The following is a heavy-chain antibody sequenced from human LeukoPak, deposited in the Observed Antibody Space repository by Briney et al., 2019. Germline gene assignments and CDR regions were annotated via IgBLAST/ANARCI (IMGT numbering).Heavy chain of an antibody. Sequence: SETLSLTCTVSGGSISSSSYYWGWIRQPPGKGLEWIGSIYYSGSTYYNPSLKSRVTISVDTSKNQFSLKLSSVTAADTAVYYCASPHIPMILPDDAFVIWGQGTMVTVSS. J-gene: IGHJ3*02. CDR1: GGSISSSSYY. CDR2: IYYSGST. CDR3: ASPHIPMILPDDAFVI. V-gene: IGHV4-39*01. D-gene: IGHD3-22*01.